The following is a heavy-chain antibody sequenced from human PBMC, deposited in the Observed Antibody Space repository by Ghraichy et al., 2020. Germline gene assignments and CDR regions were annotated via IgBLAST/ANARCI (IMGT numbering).Heavy chain of an antibody. CDR1: GFTFSSYS. Sequence: GESLNISCAASGFTFSSYSMNWVRQAPGKGLEWVSSISSSSSYIYYADSVKGRFTISRDNAKNSLYLQMNSLRAEDTAVYYCARCLTNPRPYYYYGMDVWGQGTTVTVSS. V-gene: IGHV3-21*01. CDR3: ARCLTNPRPYYYYGMDV. J-gene: IGHJ6*02. D-gene: IGHD1-1*01. CDR2: ISSSSSYI.